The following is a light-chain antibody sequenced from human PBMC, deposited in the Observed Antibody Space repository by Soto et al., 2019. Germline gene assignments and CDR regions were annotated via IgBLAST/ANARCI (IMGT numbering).Light chain of an antibody. CDR2: GAS. CDR1: QSVTSTY. CDR3: QQSYSNILS. J-gene: IGKJ4*01. V-gene: IGKV3-20*01. Sequence: EIVLTQSPGTLSLSPGERATLSCRASQSVTSTYLAWYQQKPGQPPRLLIYGASNRATGIPDRFSGSGSGTDFTLTISRLEPEDFTTYYCQQSYSNILSFGGGTRVEL.